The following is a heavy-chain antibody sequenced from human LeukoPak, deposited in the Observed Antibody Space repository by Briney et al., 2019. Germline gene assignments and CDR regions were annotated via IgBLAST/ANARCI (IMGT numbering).Heavy chain of an antibody. V-gene: IGHV5-51*01. CDR3: ARHSYYYDSSGYYHGDAFDI. CDR2: IYPGDSDT. D-gene: IGHD3-22*01. CDR1: GYSFTSYW. Sequence: EESLKISCKGSGYSFTSYWIGWVRQMPGKGLEWMGIIYPGDSDTRYSPSFQGQVTISADKSISTAYLQWSSLKASDTAMYYCARHSYYYDSSGYYHGDAFDIWGQGTMVTVSS. J-gene: IGHJ3*02.